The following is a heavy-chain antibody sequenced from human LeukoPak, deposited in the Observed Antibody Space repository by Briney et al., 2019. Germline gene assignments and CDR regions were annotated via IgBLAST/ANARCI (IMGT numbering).Heavy chain of an antibody. CDR1: GYTFTTYY. CDR2: ISPSGGST. D-gene: IGHD3-22*01. J-gene: IGHJ3*02. Sequence: ASVNVSCMASGYTFTTYYIHWVRQAPGQGLEWMGIISPSGGSTSYAQKFQGRVTMTRDTSTSTVYMELSSLRSEDTAVYYCTRTYYYDSSGYYYGRDAFDIWGQGTMVTVSS. CDR3: TRTYYYDSSGYYYGRDAFDI. V-gene: IGHV1-46*01.